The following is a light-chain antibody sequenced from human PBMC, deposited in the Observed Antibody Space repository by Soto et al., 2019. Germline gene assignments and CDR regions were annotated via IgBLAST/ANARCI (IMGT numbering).Light chain of an antibody. J-gene: IGKJ3*01. V-gene: IGKV1-5*03. CDR2: KGS. CDR3: PQYNCYLIP. CDR1: QSISSW. Sequence: IPLTQWPAALSASAGDMITITCEASQSISSWLAWYQQKPGKAPKLLIYKGSSLESGVPSRFSGSGSGTEFTLTIISLQPDDCATYECPQYNCYLIPFGLGTKVDIK.